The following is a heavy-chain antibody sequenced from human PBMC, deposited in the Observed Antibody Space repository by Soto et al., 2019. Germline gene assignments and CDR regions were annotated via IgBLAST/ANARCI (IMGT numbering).Heavy chain of an antibody. V-gene: IGHV4-31*03. Sequence: QVQLQESGPGLVKPSQTLSLTCTVSGGSISSGGYYWSWIRQHPGTGLEWIGYIYYSGSTYYNPSLTSRVTISVGTSKNQFSLKLSSVTAADTAVYYCARHGSSTSTRGYYYGMDVWGQGTTVTVSS. J-gene: IGHJ6*02. CDR2: IYYSGST. CDR1: GGSISSGGYY. CDR3: ARHGSSTSTRGYYYGMDV. D-gene: IGHD2-2*01.